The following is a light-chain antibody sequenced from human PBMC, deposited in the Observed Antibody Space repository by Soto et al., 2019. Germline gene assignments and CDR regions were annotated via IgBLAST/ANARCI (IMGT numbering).Light chain of an antibody. J-gene: IGKJ1*01. V-gene: IGKV3-15*01. CDR1: QSVSSN. CDR2: GAS. Sequence: EILMTQSPATLSVSPGARATLSCRPSQSVSSNLAWYQHKPGQAPRLLIYGASPRATGIPGRFSGSGSGTVFTLTISSLQSEDFGVYYCQQYNKWPWTFGQGTKVDIK. CDR3: QQYNKWPWT.